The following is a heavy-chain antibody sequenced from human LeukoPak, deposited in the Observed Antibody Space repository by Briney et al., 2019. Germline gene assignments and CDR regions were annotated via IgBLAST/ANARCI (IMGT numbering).Heavy chain of an antibody. J-gene: IGHJ4*02. CDR2: IGSSSSYI. Sequence: GGSLRLSCAASGFTFSSYAMSWVRQAPGKGLEWVSSIGSSSSYIYYADSVKGRFTISRDNAKNSLYLQMNSLRAEDTAVYYCARTAAGLDYWGQGTLVTVSS. D-gene: IGHD6-13*01. CDR1: GFTFSSYA. CDR3: ARTAAGLDY. V-gene: IGHV3-21*01.